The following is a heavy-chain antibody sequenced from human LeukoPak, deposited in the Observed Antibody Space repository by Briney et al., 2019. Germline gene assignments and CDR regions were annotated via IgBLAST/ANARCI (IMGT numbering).Heavy chain of an antibody. CDR3: ARTGYYASGSSYYYGMDV. CDR2: IFYSGST. J-gene: IGHJ6*02. CDR1: GGSINNFY. Sequence: SETPSLTCTVSGGSINNFYWSWIRQPPGKGLEWIGYIFYSGSTNYNPSLESRVTISIDTSKNQFSLKVNSLTAADTAVYYCARTGYYASGSSYYYGMDVWGQGTTVTVSS. V-gene: IGHV4-59*08. D-gene: IGHD3-10*01.